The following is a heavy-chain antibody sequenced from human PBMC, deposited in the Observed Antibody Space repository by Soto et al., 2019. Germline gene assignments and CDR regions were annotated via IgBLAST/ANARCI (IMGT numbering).Heavy chain of an antibody. V-gene: IGHV1-69*13. Sequence: SVKVSCKASGGTFSSYAISWVRQAPGQGLEWMGGIIPIFGTANYAQKFQGRVTITADESTSTAYMELSSLRSEDTAVYYCARDGGIAARVYYYYGMDVWGQGTTVTVSS. CDR3: ARDGGIAARVYYYYGMDV. D-gene: IGHD6-6*01. J-gene: IGHJ6*02. CDR1: GGTFSSYA. CDR2: IIPIFGTA.